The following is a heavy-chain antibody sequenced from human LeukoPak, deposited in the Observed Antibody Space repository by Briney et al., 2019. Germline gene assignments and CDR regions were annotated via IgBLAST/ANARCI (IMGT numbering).Heavy chain of an antibody. CDR3: AKSGTAVVTAILRYFDY. D-gene: IGHD2-21*02. CDR1: GFTFSNYG. J-gene: IGHJ4*02. Sequence: PGKSLRLSCAASGFTFSNYGMHWVRQAPGKGLEWVAVISDDGSNKYYADSVKGRFTISRDNSKNTLYLQMNSLRAEDTAVYYCAKSGTAVVTAILRYFDYWGQGTLVTVSS. CDR2: ISDDGSNK. V-gene: IGHV3-30*18.